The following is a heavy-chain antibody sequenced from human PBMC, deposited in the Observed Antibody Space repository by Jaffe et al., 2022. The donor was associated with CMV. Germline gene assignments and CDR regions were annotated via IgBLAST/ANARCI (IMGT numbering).Heavy chain of an antibody. CDR3: ARDFHDYYDSSGYYQAADY. V-gene: IGHV3-11*06. CDR2: ISSSSSYT. CDR1: GFTFSDYY. J-gene: IGHJ4*02. Sequence: QVQLVESGGGLVKPGGSLRLSCAASGFTFSDYYMSWIRQAPGKGLEWVSYISSSSSYTNYADSVKGRFTISRDNAKNSLYLQMNSLRAEDTAVYYCARDFHDYYDSSGYYQAADYWGQGTLVTVSS. D-gene: IGHD3-22*01.